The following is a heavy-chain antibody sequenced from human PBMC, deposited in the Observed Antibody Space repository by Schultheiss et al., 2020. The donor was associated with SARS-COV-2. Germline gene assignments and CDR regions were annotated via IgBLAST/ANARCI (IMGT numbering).Heavy chain of an antibody. CDR2: INHSGST. D-gene: IGHD4-17*01. J-gene: IGHJ4*02. CDR3: ARARKTTVTTD. V-gene: IGHV4-39*07. CDR1: GGSISSSSYY. Sequence: SETLSLTCTVSGGSISSSSYYWGWIRQPPGKGLEWIGEINHSGSTNYNPSLKSRVTISVDTSKNQFSLKLSSVTAADTAVYYCARARKTTVTTDWGQGTLVTVSS.